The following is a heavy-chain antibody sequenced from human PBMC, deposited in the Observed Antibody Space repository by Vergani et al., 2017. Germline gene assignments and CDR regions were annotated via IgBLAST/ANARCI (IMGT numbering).Heavy chain of an antibody. D-gene: IGHD5-18*01. V-gene: IGHV3-11*05. J-gene: IGHJ4*02. CDR2: ISSSSSYT. CDR1: GFTFSDYY. Sequence: QVQLVESGGGLVKPGGSLRLSCAASGFTFSDYYMSWIRQAPGKGLEWVSYISSSSSYTNYADSVKGRFTISRDNAKNSLYLQMNSLRAEATAVYYCARVRGSGYSFDYWGQGTLVTVSS. CDR3: ARVRGSGYSFDY.